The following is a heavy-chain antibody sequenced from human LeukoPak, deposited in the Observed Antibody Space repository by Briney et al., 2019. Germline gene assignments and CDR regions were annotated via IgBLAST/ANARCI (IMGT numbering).Heavy chain of an antibody. D-gene: IGHD3-3*01. CDR2: INPNSGGA. CDR3: ARLEDLWSGYYHWFDP. J-gene: IGHJ5*02. Sequence: ASVKVSCKASGYTFTDYYMHWVRQAPGQGLEWMGWINPNSGGANYAQKFQGRVTMTRGTSISTAYMELSRLTSDDTAVYYCARLEDLWSGYYHWFDPWGQGTLVTVSS. CDR1: GYTFTDYY. V-gene: IGHV1-2*02.